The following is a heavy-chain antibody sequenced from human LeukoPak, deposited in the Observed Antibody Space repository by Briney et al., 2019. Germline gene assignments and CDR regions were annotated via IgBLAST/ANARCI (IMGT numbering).Heavy chain of an antibody. CDR1: GGSISSGDYY. V-gene: IGHV4-30-4*01. Sequence: PSETLSLTCTVSGGSISSGDYYWSWIRQPPGKGLEYIGYIHYSGSTYYNPSLKSRVTMSVDTSKNQFSLKLSSVTAADTAVYYCARERSGSYYENFDYWGQGTLVTVPS. CDR3: ARERSGSYYENFDY. CDR2: IHYSGST. J-gene: IGHJ4*02. D-gene: IGHD3-10*01.